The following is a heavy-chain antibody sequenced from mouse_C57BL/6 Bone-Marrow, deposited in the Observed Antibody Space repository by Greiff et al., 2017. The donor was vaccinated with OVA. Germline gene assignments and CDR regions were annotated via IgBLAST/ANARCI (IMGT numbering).Heavy chain of an antibody. CDR1: GYTFTSYW. Sequence: VKLQESGAELVMPGASVKLSCKASGYTFTSYWMHWVKQRPGQGLEWIGEIDPSDSYTNYNQKFKGKSTFTVDKSSSTAYMQLSSLTSEDSAVYYCARRSYYGDAMDYWGQGTSVTVSS. V-gene: IGHV1-69*01. CDR2: IDPSDSYT. D-gene: IGHD1-1*01. CDR3: ARRSYYGDAMDY. J-gene: IGHJ4*01.